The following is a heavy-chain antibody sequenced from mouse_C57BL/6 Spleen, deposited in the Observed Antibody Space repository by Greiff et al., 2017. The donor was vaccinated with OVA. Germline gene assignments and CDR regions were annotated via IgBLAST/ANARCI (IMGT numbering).Heavy chain of an antibody. CDR1: GYTFTSYW. CDR2: INPSNGGT. CDR3: ARGTTVVYSYFDY. Sequence: VQLKQPGTELVKPGASVKLSCKASGYTFTSYWMHWVKQRPGQGLEWIGNINPSNGGTNYNEKFKSKATLTVDKSSSTAYMQHSSLTSEDSAVYYCARGTTVVYSYFDYWGQGTTLTVSS. J-gene: IGHJ2*01. D-gene: IGHD1-1*01. V-gene: IGHV1-53*01.